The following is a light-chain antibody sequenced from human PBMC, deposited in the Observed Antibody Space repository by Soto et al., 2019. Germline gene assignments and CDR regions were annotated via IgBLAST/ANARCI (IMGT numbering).Light chain of an antibody. Sequence: EIVMTQSPATLSVSPGERATLSCRASQSVSSNLAWYQQKTGQAPRLLIYGASTRATGIPARFSGSGSGTEFTLTISSLQSEDFAVYCCQQYNDWPTTFGQGTKLEIK. CDR2: GAS. CDR3: QQYNDWPTT. V-gene: IGKV3-15*01. J-gene: IGKJ2*01. CDR1: QSVSSN.